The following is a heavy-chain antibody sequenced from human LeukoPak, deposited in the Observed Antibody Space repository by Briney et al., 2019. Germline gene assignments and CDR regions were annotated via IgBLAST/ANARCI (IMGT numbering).Heavy chain of an antibody. CDR1: GYTFTGYG. CDR3: ARERSPDFWSGVYRVAFDI. V-gene: IGHV1-18*01. D-gene: IGHD3-3*01. J-gene: IGHJ3*02. Sequence: SCAPSGYTFTGYGISGVRQAPRQGREWIGWISGYNGNTNSARKLKGRVSMTTDTSTSTAYMGLRRLRSADTAWYYCARERSPDFWSGVYRVAFDIWGKETMVTVS. CDR2: ISGYNGNT.